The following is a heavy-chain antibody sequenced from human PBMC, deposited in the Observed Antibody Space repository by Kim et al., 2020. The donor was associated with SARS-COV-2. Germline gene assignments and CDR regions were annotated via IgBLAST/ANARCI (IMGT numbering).Heavy chain of an antibody. V-gene: IGHV3-30*18. Sequence: GGSLRLSCAASGFTFSSYGMHWVRQAPGKGLEWVAVISYDGSNKYYADSVKGRFTISRDNSKNTLYLQMNSLRAEDTAVYYCAKRRGRGRLADAFDIWGEGTIGTASS. J-gene: IGHJ3*02. CDR2: ISYDGSNK. CDR3: AKRRGRGRLADAFDI. D-gene: IGHD1-26*01. CDR1: GFTFSSYG.